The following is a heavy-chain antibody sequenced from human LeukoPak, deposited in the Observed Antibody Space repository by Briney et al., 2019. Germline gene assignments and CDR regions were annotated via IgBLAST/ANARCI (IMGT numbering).Heavy chain of an antibody. V-gene: IGHV3-30*02. J-gene: IGHJ5*02. CDR1: EFTFSSYG. CDR3: ARGPGYHDYGDYAWFDP. Sequence: PGGSLRLSCAASEFTFSSYGMHWVRQAPGKGLEWVAFTRYDGNNEYYADSVKGRFTISRDNSKNTLFLRMNSLRVEDTAVYYCARGPGYHDYGDYAWFDPWGQGTLVTVSS. D-gene: IGHD4-17*01. CDR2: TRYDGNNE.